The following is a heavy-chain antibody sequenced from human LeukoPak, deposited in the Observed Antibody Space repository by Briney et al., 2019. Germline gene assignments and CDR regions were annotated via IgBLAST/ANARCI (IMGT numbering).Heavy chain of an antibody. CDR1: GGSISSYY. CDR3: ARHGYCSGGTCYSNYYYGMDV. CDR2: IYYSGTT. D-gene: IGHD2-15*01. Sequence: SETLSLTCTVSGGSISSYYWSWIRQPPGKGLEWIGYIYYSGTTNYNPSLKSRDTTSIDTSKNQFSLKLSSVTAADTAVYYCARHGYCSGGTCYSNYYYGMDVWGQGTTVTVSS. V-gene: IGHV4-59*08. J-gene: IGHJ6*02.